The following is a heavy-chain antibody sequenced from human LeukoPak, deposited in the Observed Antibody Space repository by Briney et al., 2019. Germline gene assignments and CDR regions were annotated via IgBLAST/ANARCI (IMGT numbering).Heavy chain of an antibody. D-gene: IGHD6-19*01. J-gene: IGHJ4*02. CDR3: ARLPGRSGWFDY. V-gene: IGHV5-51*01. Sequence: GASLQISCEGSGSIFTSYWIGGGRQLPGKGLEWMGMIYPGDSDTKYSPSFQGQVTISADKSISTASLQWSRLKASDTAMYYCARLPGRSGWFDYWGQGTLVTVSS. CDR2: IYPGDSDT. CDR1: GSIFTSYW.